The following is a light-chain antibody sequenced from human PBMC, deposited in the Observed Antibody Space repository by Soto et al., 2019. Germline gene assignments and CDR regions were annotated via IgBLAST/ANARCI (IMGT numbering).Light chain of an antibody. CDR3: SSYRGSSTLAV. Sequence: QSVLTQPASVSGSPGQSITISCTGTSSDVGGYNYVSWYQLHPGKAPKLMIYEVTNRPSGVSNRFSGSKSGNTASLTISGLQAEDEADYYCSSYRGSSTLAVFGTGTKVNVL. CDR2: EVT. V-gene: IGLV2-14*01. CDR1: SSDVGGYNY. J-gene: IGLJ1*01.